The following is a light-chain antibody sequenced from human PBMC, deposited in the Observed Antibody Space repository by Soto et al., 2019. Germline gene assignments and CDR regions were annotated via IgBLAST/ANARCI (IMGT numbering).Light chain of an antibody. Sequence: QSALTQPASVSGSPGQSITISCTGTSSDVGGYNYVSWYQQHPGKAPKLMIYDVSNRPSGVSNRFSGSKSGNTASLTISGLQAEDEADYYCSSYTSSSTLHVSGTGTKVNVL. CDR3: SSYTSSSTLHV. J-gene: IGLJ1*01. CDR1: SSDVGGYNY. CDR2: DVS. V-gene: IGLV2-14*01.